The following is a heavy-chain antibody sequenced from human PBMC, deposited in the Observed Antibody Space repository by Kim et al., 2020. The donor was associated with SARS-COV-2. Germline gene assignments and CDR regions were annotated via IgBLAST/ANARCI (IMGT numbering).Heavy chain of an antibody. CDR1: GGSISSYY. CDR2: IYYSGST. CDR3: ARGTSWFGELLVYFDY. V-gene: IGHV4-59*01. D-gene: IGHD3-10*01. Sequence: SETLSLTCTVSGGSISSYYWSWIRQPPGKGLEWIGYIYYSGSTNYNPSLKSRVTISVDTSKNQFSLKLSSVTAADTAVYYCARGTSWFGELLVYFDYWGQGTLVTVSS. J-gene: IGHJ4*02.